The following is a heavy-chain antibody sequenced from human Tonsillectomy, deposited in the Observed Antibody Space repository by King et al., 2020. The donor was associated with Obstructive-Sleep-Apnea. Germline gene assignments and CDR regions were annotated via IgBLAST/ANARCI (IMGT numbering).Heavy chain of an antibody. CDR3: GRDRSGYSDGPGFNWFDP. J-gene: IGHJ5*02. D-gene: IGHD6-13*01. V-gene: IGHV3-30*04. CDR2: ISYDGTNK. Sequence: VQLVESGGGVIQPGRSLRLSCAASGFTFSSYALHCVRQSPGKGLEGVAVISYDGTNKYYPDSVKGRFTISRDNSKNKLYLEMNSLRAEDTDMYYCGRDRSGYSDGPGFNWFDPWGQGTLVTVSS. CDR1: GFTFSSYA.